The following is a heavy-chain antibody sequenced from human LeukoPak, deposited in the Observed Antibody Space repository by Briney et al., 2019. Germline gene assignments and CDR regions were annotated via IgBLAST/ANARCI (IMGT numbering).Heavy chain of an antibody. CDR2: IKHDGSKK. Sequence: GGSLRLSCAASGFTFSTYWMSWVRQAPGKGLEWVANIKHDGSKKYYVDSVKGRFTISRDNAKNSLYLQMNSLRAEDTAVYYCASDYVPSFWGQGTLVTVSS. V-gene: IGHV3-7*01. CDR1: GFTFSTYW. J-gene: IGHJ4*02. CDR3: ASDYVPSF. D-gene: IGHD3-16*01.